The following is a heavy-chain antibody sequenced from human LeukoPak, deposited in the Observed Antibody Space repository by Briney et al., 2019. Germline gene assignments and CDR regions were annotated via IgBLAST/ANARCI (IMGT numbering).Heavy chain of an antibody. CDR1: GFTYCSYW. CDR2: IKHNGDEL. CDR3: ARQLCTFDY. J-gene: IGHJ4*02. Sequence: PGGSLRLSCPASGFTYCSYWLTWVAQAPGKGLEWVANIKHNGDELNYVDSVEDRFTISRDNAKNSLYLHMTSLRAEDTAVYYCARQLCTFDYWGQGTLVTVSS. V-gene: IGHV3-7*01. D-gene: IGHD3-16*01.